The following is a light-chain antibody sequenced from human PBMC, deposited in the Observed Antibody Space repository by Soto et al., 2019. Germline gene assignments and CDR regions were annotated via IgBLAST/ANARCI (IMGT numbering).Light chain of an antibody. J-gene: IGKJ1*01. CDR2: SAS. CDR3: QQSYNTPPSWT. CDR1: QSIGFF. V-gene: IGKV1-39*01. Sequence: DIQMTQSPSSLSASVGDRVTITCRASQSIGFFLNWYQQKPGKAPKLLIYSASNLQSGVPSRFSASGSGTDFTLTISSLQPEDFATYYCQQSYNTPPSWTFDQGTKVEIE.